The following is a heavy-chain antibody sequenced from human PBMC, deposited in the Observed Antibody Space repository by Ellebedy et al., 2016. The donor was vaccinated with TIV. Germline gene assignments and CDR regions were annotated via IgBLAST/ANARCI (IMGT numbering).Heavy chain of an antibody. CDR1: GFTFSSYG. CDR3: VRDSRVTTSYTYYGLDV. CDR2: ISGSGGST. V-gene: IGHV3-23*01. Sequence: GESLKISCAASGFTFSSYGMSWVRQAPGKGLEWVSTISGSGGSTYYADSVKGRFTISRDNSKNTVYLHMNSLRAEDTAVYYCVRDSRVTTSYTYYGLDVWGQGTTVTVSS. D-gene: IGHD4-17*01. J-gene: IGHJ6*02.